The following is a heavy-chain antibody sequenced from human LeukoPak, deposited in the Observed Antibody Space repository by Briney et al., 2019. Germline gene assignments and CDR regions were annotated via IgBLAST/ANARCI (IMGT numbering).Heavy chain of an antibody. CDR3: ARADSWNYVPLDC. V-gene: IGHV4-4*07. CDR2: IYFSGST. D-gene: IGHD1-7*01. Sequence: SETLSLTCTVSGGSISSYYWSWIRQPAGKGPEWIGHIYFSGSTNYNPSLKSRVTMSVDTSKNQFSLRLSSVTAADTAVYFCARADSWNYVPLDCWGQGTLVTVSA. J-gene: IGHJ4*02. CDR1: GGSISSYY.